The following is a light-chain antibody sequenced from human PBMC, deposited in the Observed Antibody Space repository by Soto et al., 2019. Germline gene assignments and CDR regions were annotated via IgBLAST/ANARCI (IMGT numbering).Light chain of an antibody. CDR3: QQYNTYPLT. V-gene: IGKV1-5*03. CDR2: KAS. CDR1: QSIGSW. J-gene: IGKJ4*01. Sequence: DIQMTQSPSTLSASVGDRVTITCRASQSIGSWLAWYQQKPGKAPEFLIYKASILQSGVPSRFSGSGSGTEFTLTISSLQPDDFATYYCQQYNTYPLTFGGGTKVEI.